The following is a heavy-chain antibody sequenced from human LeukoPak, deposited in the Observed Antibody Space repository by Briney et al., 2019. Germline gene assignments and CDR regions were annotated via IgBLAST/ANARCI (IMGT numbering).Heavy chain of an antibody. CDR2: IKQDGSEK. J-gene: IGHJ3*02. CDR1: GPTFSTHW. D-gene: IGHD3-22*01. CDR3: ARTYYYDSSGYQLDGAFDI. V-gene: IGHV3-7*01. Sequence: GGSLRLSCAASGPTFSTHWLSWVRQAPGKGLEWVANIKQDGSEKYYVDSVKGRFTISRDNAKNSLYLQMNSLRAEDTAVYYCARTYYYDSSGYQLDGAFDIWGQGTMVTVSS.